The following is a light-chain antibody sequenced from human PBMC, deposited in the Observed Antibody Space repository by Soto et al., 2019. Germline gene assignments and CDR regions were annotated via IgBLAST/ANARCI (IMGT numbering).Light chain of an antibody. J-gene: IGKJ1*01. CDR2: GAY. CDR3: QQYNTRPRT. Sequence: EIVMTQSPATLSVSPGERATLSCRASQSVSNNLAWYQQKPGQAPRLLIYGAYTRATRIPARFSGSGSGTEFTLTVSSLQSEDFAVYYCQQYNTRPRTFGQGTKVEIK. CDR1: QSVSNN. V-gene: IGKV3-15*01.